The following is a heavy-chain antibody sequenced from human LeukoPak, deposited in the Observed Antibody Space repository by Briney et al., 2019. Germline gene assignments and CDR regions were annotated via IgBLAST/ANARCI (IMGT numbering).Heavy chain of an antibody. Sequence: GASVKVSCKASGYTFTSYDINWVRQATGQGLEWMGWMNPNSGNTGYAQKFQGRVTITRNTSISTAYMELSSLRSEDTAVYYCARGGGRGGYSYGYAPGAFDIWGQGTMVTVSS. J-gene: IGHJ3*02. CDR3: ARGGGRGGYSYGYAPGAFDI. CDR1: GYTFTSYD. CDR2: MNPNSGNT. V-gene: IGHV1-8*03. D-gene: IGHD5-18*01.